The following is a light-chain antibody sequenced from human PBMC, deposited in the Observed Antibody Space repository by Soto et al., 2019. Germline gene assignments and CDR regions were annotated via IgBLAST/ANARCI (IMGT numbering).Light chain of an antibody. CDR1: QSISSW. J-gene: IGKJ1*01. V-gene: IGKV1-5*03. CDR3: QQYNSYST. CDR2: KAS. Sequence: DIQSTQSPSPLSASVGDGVTITCRASQSISSWLAWYQQKPGKAPKLLIYKASSLESGVPSRFSGSGSGTEFTLTISSLQPDDFATYYCQQYNSYSTFGQGTKVDIK.